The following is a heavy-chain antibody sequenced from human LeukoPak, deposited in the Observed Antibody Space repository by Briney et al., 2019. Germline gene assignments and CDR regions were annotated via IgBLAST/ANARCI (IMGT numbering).Heavy chain of an antibody. J-gene: IGHJ4*02. CDR3: ARADLEDIVATSGPRYYFDY. Sequence: SETLSLTCTVSGGSISSSSYYWGWIRQPPGKGLEWIGSIYYSGSTYYNPSLKSRVTISVDTSKNQFSLKLSSVTAADTAVYYCARADLEDIVATSGPRYYFDYWGQGTLVTVSS. V-gene: IGHV4-39*07. CDR1: GGSISSSSYY. D-gene: IGHD5-12*01. CDR2: IYYSGST.